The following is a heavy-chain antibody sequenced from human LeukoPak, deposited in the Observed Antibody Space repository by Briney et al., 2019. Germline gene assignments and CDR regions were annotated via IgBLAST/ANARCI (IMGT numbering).Heavy chain of an antibody. J-gene: IGHJ4*02. V-gene: IGHV4-59*01. Sequence: PSETLSHTCTVSGGSISNYYWSWIRQPPGKGLEWIAYIYYSGSTNYNPSLRSRVTISVDTSKNQFSLKLSSVTAADTAVYYCARSHGSGSYYNLNDYWGQGTLVTVSS. CDR1: GGSISNYY. D-gene: IGHD3-10*01. CDR3: ARSHGSGSYYNLNDY. CDR2: IYYSGST.